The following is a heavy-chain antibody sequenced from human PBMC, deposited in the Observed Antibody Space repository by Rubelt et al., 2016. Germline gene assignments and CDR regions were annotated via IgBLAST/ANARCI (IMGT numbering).Heavy chain of an antibody. CDR3: ARGIVGATIYFDY. Sequence: GQRLEWMGWINAGNGNTKYSQKFQGRVTMTRDTSTSTVYMELSSLRSEDTAVYYCARGIVGATIYFDYWGQGTLVTVSS. V-gene: IGHV1-3*01. CDR2: INAGNGNT. J-gene: IGHJ4*02. D-gene: IGHD1-26*01.